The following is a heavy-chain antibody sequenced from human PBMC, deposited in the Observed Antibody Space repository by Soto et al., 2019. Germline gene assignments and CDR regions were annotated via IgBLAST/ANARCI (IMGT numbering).Heavy chain of an antibody. J-gene: IGHJ6*04. CDR1: GYTLTELS. D-gene: IGHD3-3*01. Sequence: ASVKVSCKVSGYTLTELSMHWVRQAPGKGLEWMGGFDPEDGETIYAQKFQGRVTMTEDTSTDTAYMELSSLRSEDTAVYYCWLGLRFLEWFQGTDVWGKGTTVTVSS. V-gene: IGHV1-24*01. CDR2: FDPEDGET. CDR3: WLGLRFLEWFQGTDV.